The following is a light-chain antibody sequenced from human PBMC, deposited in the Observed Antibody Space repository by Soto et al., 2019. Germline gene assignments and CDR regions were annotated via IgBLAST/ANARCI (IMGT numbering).Light chain of an antibody. V-gene: IGLV2-14*01. J-gene: IGLJ2*01. CDR2: AVS. CDR1: SSDVGDYNY. Sequence: QSALTQPASVSGSPGQSITISCTGTSSDVGDYNYVSWYQQHPGKAPKLMISAVSNRPSGVSDRFSGSKSGNTASLTISGLQAEDEADYYCGTWDNSLGDGHVVFGGGTKLTVL. CDR3: GTWDNSLGDGHVV.